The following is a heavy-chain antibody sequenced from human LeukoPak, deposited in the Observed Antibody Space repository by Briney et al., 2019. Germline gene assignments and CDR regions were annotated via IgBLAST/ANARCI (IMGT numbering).Heavy chain of an antibody. CDR3: ARVSRRHTLDY. V-gene: IGHV4-59*01. J-gene: IGHJ4*02. CDR2: IDYSGST. CDR1: NGSISTYY. Sequence: SETLSLTCIASNGSISTYYWSWIRQPPGKGLEWIGYIDYSGSTNYNPSLKSRVTMSLDTSKNHFSLRLSSVTAADSAVYYCARVSRRHTLDYWGQGTLVTVSS.